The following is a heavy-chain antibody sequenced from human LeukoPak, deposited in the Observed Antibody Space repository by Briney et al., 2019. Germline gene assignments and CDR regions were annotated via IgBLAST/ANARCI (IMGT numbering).Heavy chain of an antibody. CDR1: GFSFGSYG. V-gene: IGHV3-30*18. CDR3: AKDPQGMRFGELFSFY. Sequence: GGSLRLSCAGSGFSFGSYGMHWVRQAPGKGLEWVAVISFEGSNKYYADSVKGRFTISRDNSKNTLYLQMNSLRAEDTAVYYCAKDPQGMRFGELFSFYWGQGTLVTVSS. CDR2: ISFEGSNK. D-gene: IGHD3-10*01. J-gene: IGHJ4*02.